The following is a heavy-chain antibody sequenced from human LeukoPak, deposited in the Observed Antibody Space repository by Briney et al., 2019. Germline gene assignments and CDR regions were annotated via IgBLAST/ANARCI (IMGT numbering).Heavy chain of an antibody. CDR2: IYSGGSI. Sequence: GGSLRLSCAASGFTVSSNYMSWVRQAPGKGLEWVSVIYSGGSIYYADSVKGRFTISRDNSKKTLVLQMNSLRAEDTAVYYCARDPLSTIGYSGFDYWGQGTLVTVSS. CDR3: ARDPLSTIGYSGFDY. CDR1: GFTVSSNY. D-gene: IGHD3-22*01. V-gene: IGHV3-53*01. J-gene: IGHJ4*02.